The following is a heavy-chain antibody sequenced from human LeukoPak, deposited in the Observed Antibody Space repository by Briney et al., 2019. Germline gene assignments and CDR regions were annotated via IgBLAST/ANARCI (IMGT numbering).Heavy chain of an antibody. CDR1: GNSFTSDY. CDR3: ARDGSKWNFDY. V-gene: IGHV1-46*04. D-gene: IGHD6-13*01. J-gene: IGHJ4*02. Sequence: GASVKVSCKASGNSFTSDYMHWVRQAPGQGLEWMGRIIPSGDTTHYPQKLQGRVTITRDTSTSTVYMVLSSLRSEDTAVYYCARDGSKWNFDYWGQGTLVTVSS. CDR2: IIPSGDTT.